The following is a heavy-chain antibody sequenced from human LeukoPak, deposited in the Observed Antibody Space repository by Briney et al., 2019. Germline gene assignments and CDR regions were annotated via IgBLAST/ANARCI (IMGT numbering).Heavy chain of an antibody. V-gene: IGHV3-30-3*01. CDR3: ASALGDIVATIFDY. D-gene: IGHD5-12*01. Sequence: GGSLRLSCAASGFTFSSYAMHWVRQAPGKGLEWVAVISYDGSNKYYADSVKGRFTISRDNSKNTLYLQMNSLRAEDTAVYYCASALGDIVATIFDYWGQGTLVTVSS. CDR1: GFTFSSYA. J-gene: IGHJ4*02. CDR2: ISYDGSNK.